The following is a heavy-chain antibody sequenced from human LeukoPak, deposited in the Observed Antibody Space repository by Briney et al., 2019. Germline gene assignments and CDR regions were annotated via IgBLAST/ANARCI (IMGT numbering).Heavy chain of an antibody. V-gene: IGHV4-39*07. Sequence: SETLSLTCTVSGGSVSTITYYWGWIRQPPGKGLEWIGSTGSTYYSPSLKSRVTISVDTSKNQFSLKLSSVTAADTAVYYCARGGSGWMGFDYWGQGTLVTVSS. J-gene: IGHJ4*02. CDR2: TGST. CDR3: ARGGSGWMGFDY. CDR1: GGSVSTITYY. D-gene: IGHD6-19*01.